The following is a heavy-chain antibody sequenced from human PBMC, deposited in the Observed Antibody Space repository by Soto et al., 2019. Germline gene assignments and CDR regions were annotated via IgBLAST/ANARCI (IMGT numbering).Heavy chain of an antibody. J-gene: IGHJ4*02. CDR1: GYAFTTYG. Sequence: QVHLVQAGAEVKKPGASVKVSCKGSGYAFTTYGITWVRQAPGQGLECMGWISAHNGNTNSAQKLQGRVTVTRDTSTSTAYMELRSLRSDDTAVYYCARGRYGDYWGQGALVTVSS. CDR2: ISAHNGNT. CDR3: ARGRYGDY. D-gene: IGHD1-1*01. V-gene: IGHV1-18*01.